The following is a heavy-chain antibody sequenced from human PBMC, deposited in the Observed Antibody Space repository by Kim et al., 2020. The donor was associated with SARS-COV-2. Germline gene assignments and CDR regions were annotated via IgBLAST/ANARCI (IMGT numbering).Heavy chain of an antibody. CDR1: GFTFTGYW. CDR3: ARLYSNSWDY. CDR2: IKKDGSEQ. V-gene: IGHV3-7*01. D-gene: IGHD6-13*01. Sequence: GGSLRLSCAASGFTFTGYWMSWVRQAPGKGLEWVANIKKDGSEQYYVDSVKGRFTISRDNAKNSVYLQMNSLRAEDTAVYYCARLYSNSWDYWGQGTLVT. J-gene: IGHJ4*02.